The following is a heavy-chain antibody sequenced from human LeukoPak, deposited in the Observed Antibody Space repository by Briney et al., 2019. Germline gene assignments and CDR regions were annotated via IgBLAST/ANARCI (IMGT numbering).Heavy chain of an antibody. V-gene: IGHV4-30-2*01. CDR2: IYHSGST. CDR1: GGSISSGGYY. CDR3: ARALESSPNWFDP. Sequence: SQTLSLTCTVSGGSISSGGYYWSWIRQPPGKGLEWIGYIYHSGSTYYNPSLKSRVTISVDTSKNQFSLKLSSVTAADTAVYYCARALESSPNWFDPWGQGTLVTVSS. J-gene: IGHJ5*02. D-gene: IGHD6-13*01.